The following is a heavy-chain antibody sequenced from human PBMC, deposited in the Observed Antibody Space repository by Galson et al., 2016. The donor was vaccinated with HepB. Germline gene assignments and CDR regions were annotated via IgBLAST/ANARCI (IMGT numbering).Heavy chain of an antibody. CDR3: ARSYLLGRGFGW. D-gene: IGHD7-27*01. CDR2: TFYRSNWQN. J-gene: IGHJ4*02. Sequence: CAISGDSVSSNSAGWNWIRQSPSRGLEWLGRTFYRSNWQNDYAESVKSRITINPDTSKNQFSLQLNSVTPEDTAVYYCARSYLLGRGFGWWGQGSLVTVSS. V-gene: IGHV6-1*01. CDR1: GDSVSSNSAG.